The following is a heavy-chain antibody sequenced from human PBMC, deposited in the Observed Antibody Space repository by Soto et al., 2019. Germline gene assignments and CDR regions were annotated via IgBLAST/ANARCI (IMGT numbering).Heavy chain of an antibody. CDR3: AADKSTLHYYYYGMDV. CDR1: GYTFTSYD. J-gene: IGHJ6*02. Sequence: GASVKVSCKASGYTFTSYDINWVRQATGQGLEWMGWMNPNSGNTGYAQKFQGRVTMTRNTSISTAYMELSSLRSEDTAVYYCAADKSTLHYYYYGMDVWGQGTTVTVSS. CDR2: MNPNSGNT. V-gene: IGHV1-8*01.